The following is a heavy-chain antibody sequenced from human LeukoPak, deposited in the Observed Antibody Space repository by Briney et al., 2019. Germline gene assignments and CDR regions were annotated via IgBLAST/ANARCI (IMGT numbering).Heavy chain of an antibody. CDR1: GGSISSSSYY. D-gene: IGHD6-13*01. V-gene: IGHV4-39*01. CDR3: ARQTGPAAGTFDY. CDR2: IYYSGST. J-gene: IGHJ4*02. Sequence: SETLSLTCTVSGGSISSSSYYWGWIRQPPGKGLEWIGSIYYSGSTYYNPSLKSRVTISVDTSKNQFYLKLSSVTAADTAVYYCARQTGPAAGTFDYWGQGTLVTVSS.